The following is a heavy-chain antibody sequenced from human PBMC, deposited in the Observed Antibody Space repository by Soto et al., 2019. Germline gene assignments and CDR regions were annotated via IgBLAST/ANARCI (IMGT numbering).Heavy chain of an antibody. Sequence: ASVKVSCKASGYTFPSYYMHWVRQAPGQGLEWMGIINPSGGSTSYAQKFQGRVTMTRDTSTSTVYMELSSLRSEDTAVYYCARVAFGVVTAIPHYYFDYWGQGTLVNVSS. J-gene: IGHJ4*02. CDR3: ARVAFGVVTAIPHYYFDY. CDR1: GYTFPSYY. V-gene: IGHV1-46*01. D-gene: IGHD2-21*02. CDR2: INPSGGST.